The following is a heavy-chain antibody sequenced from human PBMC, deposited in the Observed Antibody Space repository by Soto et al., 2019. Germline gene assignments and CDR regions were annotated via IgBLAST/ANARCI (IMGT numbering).Heavy chain of an antibody. Sequence: PGESLKISCKGSGYSFTSYWISWVRQMPGKGLEWMGRIDPSDSYTNYSPSFQGHVTISADKSISTAYLQWSSLKASDTAMYYCATATAFPLVAAAVGYYYGMDVWGQGTTVTVSS. J-gene: IGHJ6*02. D-gene: IGHD6-13*01. CDR1: GYSFTSYW. CDR2: IDPSDSYT. V-gene: IGHV5-10-1*01. CDR3: ATATAFPLVAAAVGYYYGMDV.